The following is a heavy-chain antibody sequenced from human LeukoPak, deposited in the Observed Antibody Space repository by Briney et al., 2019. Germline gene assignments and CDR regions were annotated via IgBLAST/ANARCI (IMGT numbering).Heavy chain of an antibody. Sequence: GGSLRLSCVASEFSLGAYAMNWVRQAPGKGLEWVSYISASSSATYYAESVKGRFTISRDNGQNSLYLQMNSLTAGDTAVYYCTRGVGRRGGTFDFWGQGTLVTVSS. CDR1: EFSLGAYA. J-gene: IGHJ4*02. V-gene: IGHV3-48*01. CDR2: ISASSSAT. CDR3: TRGVGRRGGTFDF. D-gene: IGHD3-10*01.